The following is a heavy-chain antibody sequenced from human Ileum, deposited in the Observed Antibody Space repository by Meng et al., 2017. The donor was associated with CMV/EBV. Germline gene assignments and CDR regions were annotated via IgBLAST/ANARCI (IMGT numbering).Heavy chain of an antibody. J-gene: IGHJ4*02. CDR2: ISSSSSYI. Sequence: GESLKISCAASGFTFSSYSMNWVRQAPGKGLEWVSSISSSSSYIYYADSVKGRFTISRDNAKNSLYLQMNSLTTDDTALYYCARERNRQGPFDDWGQGTLVTVSS. CDR1: GFTFSSYS. CDR3: ARERNRQGPFDD. V-gene: IGHV3-21*01.